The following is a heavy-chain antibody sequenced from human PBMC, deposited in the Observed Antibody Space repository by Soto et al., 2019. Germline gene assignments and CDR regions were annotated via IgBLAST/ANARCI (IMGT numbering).Heavy chain of an antibody. CDR1: GFSFNDYF. D-gene: IGHD3-22*01. CDR2: INPSGDSR. CDR3: ARENSRNYGTRFSVQWFSP. Sequence: ASVKVPCKASGFSFNDYFMHWGRQAPGQGLEWMGIINPSGDSRNYAQKFQGSVTITRDTYTRTVYMDLSSLRYEDTAVYYCARENSRNYGTRFSVQWFSPWGPG. J-gene: IGHJ5*01. V-gene: IGHV1-46*02.